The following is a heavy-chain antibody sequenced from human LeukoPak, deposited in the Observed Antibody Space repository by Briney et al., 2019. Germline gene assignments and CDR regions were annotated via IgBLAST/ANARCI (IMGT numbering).Heavy chain of an antibody. Sequence: PGGSLRLSCAASGIIFSDFGMHWVRQAPGKGLEWMAIIWYDGSNKYYADSVKARFTISRDNSQNTMYLQMNSLRAEDSAVYYCAKATCSGANCFSNSRDAFDVWGQGTMVTVSS. J-gene: IGHJ3*01. D-gene: IGHD2-15*01. V-gene: IGHV3-33*06. CDR1: GIIFSDFG. CDR2: IWYDGSNK. CDR3: AKATCSGANCFSNSRDAFDV.